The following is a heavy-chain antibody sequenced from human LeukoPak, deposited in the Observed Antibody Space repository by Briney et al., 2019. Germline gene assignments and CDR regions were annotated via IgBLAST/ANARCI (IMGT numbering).Heavy chain of an antibody. CDR1: GFTFSSYA. CDR3: ARGSVTRAYYYYGMDV. J-gene: IGHJ6*02. V-gene: IGHV3-21*01. CDR2: ISSSSSYI. D-gene: IGHD1-14*01. Sequence: AGGSLRLSCAASGFTFSSYAMSWVRQAPGKGLEWVSSISSSSSYIYYADSVKGRFTISRDNAKNSLYLQMNSLRAEDTAVYYCARGSVTRAYYYYGMDVWGQGTTVTVSS.